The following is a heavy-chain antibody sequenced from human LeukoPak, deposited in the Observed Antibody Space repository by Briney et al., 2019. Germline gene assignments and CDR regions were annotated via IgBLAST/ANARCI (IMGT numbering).Heavy chain of an antibody. CDR2: IYYSGST. D-gene: IGHD1-26*01. V-gene: IGHV4-59*01. CDR3: ARYYDGGLSDP. CDR1: GGSISSYY. Sequence: PSETLSLTCTVSGGSISSYYWSWIRQPPGKGLEWVGYIYYSGSTNYNPSLKSRVTISVDTSKNQFSLKLSSVTAADTAVYYCARYYDGGLSDPWGQGTLVTVSS. J-gene: IGHJ5*02.